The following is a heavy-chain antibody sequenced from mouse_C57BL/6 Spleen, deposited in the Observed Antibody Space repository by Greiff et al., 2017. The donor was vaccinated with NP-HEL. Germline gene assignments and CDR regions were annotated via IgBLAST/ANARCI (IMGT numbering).Heavy chain of an antibody. CDR3: AKNGGVTTRYFDV. CDR2: IWRGGST. J-gene: IGHJ1*03. CDR1: GFSLTSYG. D-gene: IGHD2-2*01. Sequence: VKLVESGPGLVQPSQSLSITCTVSGFSLTSYGVHWVRQSPGKGLEWLGVIWRGGSTDYNAAFMSRLSITKDNSKSQVFFKMNSLQADDTAIYYCAKNGGVTTRYFDVWGTGTTVTVSS. V-gene: IGHV2-5*01.